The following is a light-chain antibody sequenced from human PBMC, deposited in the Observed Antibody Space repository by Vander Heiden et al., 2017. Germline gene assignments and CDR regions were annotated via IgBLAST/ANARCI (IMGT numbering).Light chain of an antibody. J-gene: IGLJ2*01. Sequence: SCELTQPPPVSVSPGQTARITCTGEAVQRQNAYWYQQKPCQAPVLVIYTDSEMPSVIPERFSGSSSGTTATLTITGAQAEEEADYYCPSPDSSGTYVLFGGGTKVTVL. CDR2: TDS. CDR3: PSPDSSGTYVL. V-gene: IGLV3-25*02. CDR1: AVQRQN.